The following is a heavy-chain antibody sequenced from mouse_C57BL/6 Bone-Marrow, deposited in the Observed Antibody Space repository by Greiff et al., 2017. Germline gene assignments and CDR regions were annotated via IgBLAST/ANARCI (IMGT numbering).Heavy chain of an antibody. CDR3: APTPIYYDDGWFAY. Sequence: VQLQQSGAELVKPGASVKLSCTASGFNIKDYYMHWVKQRTEQGLEWIGRIDPEDGDTKYAPKFQGKATITADTSSNTAYLQLSSLTSEDTAVYYCAPTPIYYDDGWFAYWGQGTLVTVSA. D-gene: IGHD2-4*01. J-gene: IGHJ3*01. CDR1: GFNIKDYY. V-gene: IGHV14-2*01. CDR2: IDPEDGDT.